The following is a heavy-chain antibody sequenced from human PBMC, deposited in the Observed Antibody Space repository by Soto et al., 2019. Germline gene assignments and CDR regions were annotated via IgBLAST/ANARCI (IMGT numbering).Heavy chain of an antibody. V-gene: IGHV1-8*01. Sequence: QAHLEQSGAAVKRPGASVTVSCKASGYTYSDFDINWLRQAAGQGPEWMGWMNAKSGDTFSAQRFQGKVSMTWDTSLNTAYMEVGSLPSDDAAIYYCARGNPFNYAGFDVWGQGTTVAVSS. CDR3: ARGNPFNYAGFDV. CDR1: GYTYSDFD. J-gene: IGHJ6*02. CDR2: MNAKSGDT. D-gene: IGHD3-16*01.